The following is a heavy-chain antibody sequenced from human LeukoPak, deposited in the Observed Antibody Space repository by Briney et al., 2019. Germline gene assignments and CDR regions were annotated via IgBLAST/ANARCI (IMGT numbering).Heavy chain of an antibody. J-gene: IGHJ6*03. CDR2: INPNSGGT. D-gene: IGHD3-10*01. V-gene: IGHV1-2*02. CDR3: ARSRLLWFGELPDYYYYMDV. CDR1: GYTFTGYY. Sequence: ASVKVSCKASGYTFTGYYMHWVRQAPGQGLEWMGWINPNSGGTNYAQKFQGRVTMTRDTSISTAYMELSSLRSEDTAVYYCARSRLLWFGELPDYYYYMDVWGKGTTVTISS.